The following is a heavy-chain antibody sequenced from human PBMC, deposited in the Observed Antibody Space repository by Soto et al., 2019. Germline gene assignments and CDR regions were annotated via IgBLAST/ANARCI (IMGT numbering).Heavy chain of an antibody. J-gene: IGHJ4*03. CDR2: IYHSGSS. CDR3: ARDLLDTTVDYYFDS. V-gene: IGHV4-30-4*01. D-gene: IGHD4-17*01. CDR1: GGSLSSGTYY. Sequence: SETLSLTCTVSGGSLSSGTYYWIWIRHPPGKGLEWIGFIYHSGSSQSNPSLKSRVTISIDTSKNRFSLELRSVTAADTAVYYCARDLLDTTVDYYFDSWGQGTMVTAPQ.